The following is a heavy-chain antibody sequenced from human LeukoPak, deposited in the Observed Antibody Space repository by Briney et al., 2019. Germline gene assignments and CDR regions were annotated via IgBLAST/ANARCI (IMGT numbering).Heavy chain of an antibody. J-gene: IGHJ4*02. D-gene: IGHD3-10*01. CDR2: ISSDGSAI. Sequence: GGSLRLSCAASRFTFSDYSMNWVRQAPGKGLEWVSSISSDGSAIFYADSVKGRFTISRDNAKNTLYLQMNNLRAEDTAIYYRATDYYVSGSYYRLFYWGQGTLVTVSS. V-gene: IGHV3-21*01. CDR3: ATDYYVSGSYYRLFY. CDR1: RFTFSDYS.